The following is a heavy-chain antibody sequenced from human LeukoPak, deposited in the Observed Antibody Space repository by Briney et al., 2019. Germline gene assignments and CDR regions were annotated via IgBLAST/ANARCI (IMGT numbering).Heavy chain of an antibody. D-gene: IGHD6-13*01. CDR1: GGSISTYY. CDR3: AKDGYSRSMDV. J-gene: IGHJ6*03. CDR2: IFTSGIT. V-gene: IGHV4-4*07. Sequence: SETLSLTCTVSGGSISTYYWSWVRQPAGKGLEWIGRIFTSGITNFNPSLKSRVTVSVDTSKNQFSLELNSVTAADTAVYYCAKDGYSRSMDVWGKGTTVTVSS.